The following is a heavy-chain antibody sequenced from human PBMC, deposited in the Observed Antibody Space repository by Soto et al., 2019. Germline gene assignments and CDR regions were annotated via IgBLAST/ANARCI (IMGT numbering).Heavy chain of an antibody. V-gene: IGHV1-3*01. Sequence: QVQLVQSGAEVKKPGASVKVSCKASGYTFTSYAMHWVRQAPGQRLEWMGWTNAGNGNTKYSQKLQGRVTITRDTSASSAYMELISLRSEDTAVYYCARSIVVVTSFDYWGQGTLVTVSS. CDR1: GYTFTSYA. J-gene: IGHJ4*02. CDR2: TNAGNGNT. D-gene: IGHD3-22*01. CDR3: ARSIVVVTSFDY.